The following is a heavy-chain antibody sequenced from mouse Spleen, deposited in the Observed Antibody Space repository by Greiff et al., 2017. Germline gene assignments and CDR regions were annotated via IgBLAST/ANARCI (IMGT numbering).Heavy chain of an antibody. Sequence: QVQLKQSGAELVKPGASVKMSCKASGYTFTSYWMHWVKQRPGQGLEWIGMIHPNSGSTNYNEKFKSKATLTVDKSSSTAYMQLSSLTSEDSAVYYCARELGLRGAWFAYWGQGTLVTVSA. D-gene: IGHD3-1*01. J-gene: IGHJ3*01. CDR2: IHPNSGST. CDR3: ARELGLRGAWFAY. CDR1: GYTFTSYW. V-gene: IGHV1-64*01.